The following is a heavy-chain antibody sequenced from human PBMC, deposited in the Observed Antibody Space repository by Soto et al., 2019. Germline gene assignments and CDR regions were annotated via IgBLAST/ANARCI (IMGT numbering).Heavy chain of an antibody. CDR1: GYTFTGYY. D-gene: IGHD3-22*01. J-gene: IGHJ3*02. CDR3: ARPHRPYYYDSSGYYDAFDI. Sequence: QVQLVQSGAEVKKPGASVKVSCKASGYTFTGYYMHWVRQAPGQGLEWMGWINPNSGGTNYAQKCQGWGTMTRDTSISTAYMELSRLRSDDTAVYYCARPHRPYYYDSSGYYDAFDIWGQGTMVTVSS. CDR2: INPNSGGT. V-gene: IGHV1-2*04.